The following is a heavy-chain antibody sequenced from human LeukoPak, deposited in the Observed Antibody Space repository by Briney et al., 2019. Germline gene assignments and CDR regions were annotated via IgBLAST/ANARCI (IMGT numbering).Heavy chain of an antibody. D-gene: IGHD6-19*01. CDR1: GFTFSSYA. CDR3: AKGSGWYV. V-gene: IGHV3-23*01. J-gene: IGHJ4*02. Sequence: GASLRLSCAASGFTFSSYAMSWVRQAPGKGLEWVSVISGSGGSTEYADSVKGRLTISRDNSKNTLYLQMNSLRAEDTAVYYCAKGSGWYVWGQGTLVTVSS. CDR2: ISGSGGST.